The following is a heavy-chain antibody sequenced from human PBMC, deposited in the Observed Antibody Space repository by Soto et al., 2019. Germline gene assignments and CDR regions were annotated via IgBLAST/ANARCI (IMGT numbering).Heavy chain of an antibody. CDR2: ISAYNGNT. V-gene: IGHV1-18*01. CDR3: ARIKDGIADVNCFDP. D-gene: IGHD6-13*01. J-gene: IGHJ5*02. CDR1: GYTFTSDG. Sequence: ASVKVSCKAAGYTFTSDGISWGRQATGQGLEWMGWISAYNGNTNYAQKLQGRVTMTTDTSTSTAYMELRSLRSDDTAVYYCARIKDGIADVNCFDPWGQGTLVTVSS.